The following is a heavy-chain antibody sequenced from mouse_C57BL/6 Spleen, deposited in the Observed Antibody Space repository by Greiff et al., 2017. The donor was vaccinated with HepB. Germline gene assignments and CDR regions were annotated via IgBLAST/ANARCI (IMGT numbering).Heavy chain of an antibody. CDR1: GFTFSDYG. J-gene: IGHJ2*01. V-gene: IGHV5-17*01. CDR3: ARTGTCDY. Sequence: EVQLQESGGGLVKPGGSLKLSCAASGFTFSDYGMHWVRQAPEKGLEWVAYISSGSSTIYYADTVKGRFTISRDNAKNTLFLQMTSLRSEDTAMYYCARTGTCDYWGQGTTLTVSS. D-gene: IGHD4-1*01. CDR2: ISSGSSTI.